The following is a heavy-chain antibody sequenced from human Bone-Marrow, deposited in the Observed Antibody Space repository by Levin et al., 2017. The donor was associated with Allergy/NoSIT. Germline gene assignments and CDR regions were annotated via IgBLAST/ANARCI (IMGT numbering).Heavy chain of an antibody. CDR3: ASCPSRSGGSCPGTPDDY. CDR2: IYYSGST. Sequence: SETLSLTCTVSGGSISSYYWSWIRQPPGKGLEWIGYIYYSGSTNYNPSLKSRVTISVDTSKNQFSLKLSSVTAADTAVYYCASCPSRSGGSCPGTPDDYWGQGTLVTVSS. V-gene: IGHV4-59*01. CDR1: GGSISSYY. D-gene: IGHD2-15*01. J-gene: IGHJ4*02.